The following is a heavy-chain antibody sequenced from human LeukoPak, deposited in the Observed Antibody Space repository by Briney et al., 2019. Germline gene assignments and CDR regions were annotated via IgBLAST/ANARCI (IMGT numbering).Heavy chain of an antibody. J-gene: IGHJ4*02. CDR2: ISGSGGST. D-gene: IGHD3-22*01. CDR1: GFTFSSYA. Sequence: GWSLRLSCAASGFTFSSYAMSWVRQAAGKGLEWVSAISGSGGSTYYADSVKGRCTISRDNSKNTLYLQMNSLRAEDTAVYYCAKDFDDSSGYYYSHWGQGTLVTVSS. CDR3: AKDFDDSSGYYYSH. V-gene: IGHV3-23*01.